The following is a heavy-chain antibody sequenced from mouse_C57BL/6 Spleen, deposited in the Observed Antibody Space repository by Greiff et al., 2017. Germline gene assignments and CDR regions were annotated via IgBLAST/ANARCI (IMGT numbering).Heavy chain of an antibody. CDR1: GFSLTSYA. CDR3: ASYSSGYAMDY. D-gene: IGHD3-2*02. CDR2: IWTGGGT. J-gene: IGHJ4*01. V-gene: IGHV2-9-1*01. Sequence: VQLQQSGPGLVAPSQSLSITCTVSGFSLTSYAISWVRQPPGKGLEWLGVIWTGGGTNYNSAPKSRLSISKDNSKSQVFLKMNSLQPDDTAGYYCASYSSGYAMDYWGQGTSVTVSS.